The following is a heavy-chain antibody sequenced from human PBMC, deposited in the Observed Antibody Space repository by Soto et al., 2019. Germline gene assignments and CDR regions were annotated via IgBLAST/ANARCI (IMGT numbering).Heavy chain of an antibody. J-gene: IGHJ4*02. CDR3: ARGGLTDYFDY. CDR2: IWYDGSNK. V-gene: IGHV3-33*01. CDR1: GFTFSSYG. D-gene: IGHD2-21*02. Sequence: QVQLVESGGGVVQPGRSLRLSCAASGFTFSSYGMLWVRQAPGKGLEWVAVIWYDGSNKYYADSVKGRFTISRDNSKNTLYLQMNSLTAEDTAVYYCARGGLTDYFDYWGQGTLVTVSS.